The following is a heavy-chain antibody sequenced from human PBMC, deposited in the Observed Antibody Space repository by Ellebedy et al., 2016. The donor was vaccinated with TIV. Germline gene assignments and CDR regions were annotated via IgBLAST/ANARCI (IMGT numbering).Heavy chain of an antibody. J-gene: IGHJ4*02. V-gene: IGHV1-2*04. CDR3: ARGGSSNWYEAFDF. CDR1: GYTFTDYY. D-gene: IGHD6-13*01. Sequence: AASVKVSCKASGYTFTDYYLHWVRQAPGQGLEWLGWLNPNSGGTNFAQKFQGWVTLTRDTTITTAYMELRSLTSDDTATAVFYCARGGSSNWYEAFDFWGQGTLVTASS. CDR2: LNPNSGGT.